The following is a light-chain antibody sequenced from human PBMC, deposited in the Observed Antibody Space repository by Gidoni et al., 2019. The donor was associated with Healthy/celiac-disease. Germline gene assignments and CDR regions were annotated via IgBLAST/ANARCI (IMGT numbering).Light chain of an antibody. J-gene: IGKJ3*01. Sequence: DIQLTQSPSFLSASVGDRVTITCRASQGISSYLAWYQQKPGKAPKLLIYAASTLQSGVPSRFSGSGSGTEFTRTISSLQPEDFANYYCQQLNSYPPITFGPGTKVDIK. CDR1: QGISSY. CDR2: AAS. V-gene: IGKV1-9*01. CDR3: QQLNSYPPIT.